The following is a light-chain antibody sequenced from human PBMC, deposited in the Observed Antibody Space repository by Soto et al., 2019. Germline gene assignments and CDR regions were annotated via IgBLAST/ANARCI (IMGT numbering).Light chain of an antibody. CDR3: QSYDNSLSHVV. CDR1: SSNIGSLYD. CDR2: GDN. Sequence: QSVLTQPPSVSGAPGQRVTIPCTGSSSNIGSLYDVHWYQQLPGTVPKLLIYGDNNRPSGVPDRFSGSKSGTSASLAITRLQPEDEADYYCQSYDNSLSHVVFGGGTKLTVL. J-gene: IGLJ2*01. V-gene: IGLV1-40*01.